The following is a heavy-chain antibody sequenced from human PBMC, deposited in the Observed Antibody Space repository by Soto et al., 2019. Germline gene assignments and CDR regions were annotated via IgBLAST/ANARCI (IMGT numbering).Heavy chain of an antibody. J-gene: IGHJ4*02. CDR1: GYTFSSYS. V-gene: IGHV1-18*04. CDR2: ISTYSGNT. Sequence: VASVKVSCKTSGYTFSSYSINWVRQAPGQGPEWMAWISTYSGNTHYAERVQGRVTVTLDKSARTAFMEMRGLTSDDTAVYFCARDNGYFDLWGQGTLVTVSS. CDR3: ARDNGYFDL.